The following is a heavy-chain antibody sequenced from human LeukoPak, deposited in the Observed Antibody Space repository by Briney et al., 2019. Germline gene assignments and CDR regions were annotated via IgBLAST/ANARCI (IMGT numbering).Heavy chain of an antibody. D-gene: IGHD3-10*01. CDR1: GGSFGGYY. V-gene: IGHV4-34*01. CDR3: ARKGSRGSGSYYRKPPYYYYGMDV. Sequence: SETLSLTCAVYGGSFGGYYWSWIRQPPGKGLEWIGEINHSGSTNYNPSLKSRVTISVDTSKNQFSLKLSSVTAADTAVYYCARKGSRGSGSYYRKPPYYYYGMDVWGQGTTVTVSS. J-gene: IGHJ6*02. CDR2: INHSGST.